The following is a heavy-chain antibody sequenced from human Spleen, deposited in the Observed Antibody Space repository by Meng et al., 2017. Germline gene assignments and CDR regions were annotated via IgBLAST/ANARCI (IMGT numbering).Heavy chain of an antibody. J-gene: IGHJ6*02. D-gene: IGHD6-13*01. CDR2: IYNTDSS. CDR3: ARDELLMSIAAAGTYYYYGMDV. CDR1: GGSISSSS. V-gene: IGHV4-59*01. Sequence: SETLSLTCTVSGGSISSSSWSWIRQPPGKGLEWIAYIYNTDSSNSNPSLKSRVTISVDTSKNQVSLKVRSVTAADTAVYYCARDELLMSIAAAGTYYYYGMDVWGQGTTVTVSS.